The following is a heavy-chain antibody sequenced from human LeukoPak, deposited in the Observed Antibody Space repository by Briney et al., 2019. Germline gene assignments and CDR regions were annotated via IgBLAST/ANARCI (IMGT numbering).Heavy chain of an antibody. CDR2: IIPILGIA. Sequence: GASVRVSCKASGGTFSSYAISWVRQAPGQGLEWMGRIIPILGIANYAQKFQGRVMITAHKSTSTAYMELRRLRCADTAVYYCAGLSGGDIVVFDYWGQGTLVTVSS. D-gene: IGHD5-12*01. V-gene: IGHV1-69*04. CDR3: AGLSGGDIVVFDY. CDR1: GGTFSSYA. J-gene: IGHJ4*02.